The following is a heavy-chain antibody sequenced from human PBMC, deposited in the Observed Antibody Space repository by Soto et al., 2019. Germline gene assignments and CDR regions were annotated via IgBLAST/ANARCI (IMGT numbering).Heavy chain of an antibody. V-gene: IGHV4-34*01. CDR1: GGSFSGYY. CDR2: INHSGST. CDR3: ARGRSYDFWSGYYRELDY. D-gene: IGHD3-3*01. J-gene: IGHJ4*02. Sequence: QVQLQQWGAGLLKPSETLSLTCAVYGGSFSGYYWSWIRQPPGEGLEWTGEINHSGSTNYNPSLKSRVTISVDTSKNQFSLKLSSVTAADTAVYYCARGRSYDFWSGYYRELDYWGQGTLVSVSS.